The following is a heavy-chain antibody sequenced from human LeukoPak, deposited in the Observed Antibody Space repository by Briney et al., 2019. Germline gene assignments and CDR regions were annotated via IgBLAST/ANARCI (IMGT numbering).Heavy chain of an antibody. CDR1: GFSVTSNY. CDR3: ARGFHFYASGSYSGAFDY. V-gene: IGHV3-53*01. D-gene: IGHD3-10*01. Sequence: GGSLRLSCSASGFSVTSNYMSWVRQAPGKGLQWVSFIHSNGGTDYAGSVRGRFTISRDNSKNTLHLQMDNLRAEDTAVYYCARGFHFYASGSYSGAFDYWGQGTLVTVSS. CDR2: IHSNGGT. J-gene: IGHJ4*02.